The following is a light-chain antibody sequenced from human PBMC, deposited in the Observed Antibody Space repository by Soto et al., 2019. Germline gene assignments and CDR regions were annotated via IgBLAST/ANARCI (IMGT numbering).Light chain of an antibody. Sequence: DIQMTQSPSSLSASVGDRVTITCRASQSISTYLNWYQQKPGKAPEFLIYSASSLQSGVPSRFSGSGSCTDFTLTINSLQPEDFATYYCQHSYSPPWTFGQGTKVEIK. CDR2: SAS. J-gene: IGKJ1*01. CDR3: QHSYSPPWT. V-gene: IGKV1-39*01. CDR1: QSISTY.